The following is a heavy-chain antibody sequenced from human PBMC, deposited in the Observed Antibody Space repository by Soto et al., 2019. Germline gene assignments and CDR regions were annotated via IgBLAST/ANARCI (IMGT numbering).Heavy chain of an antibody. D-gene: IGHD6-13*01. J-gene: IGHJ1*01. CDR2: INHSEST. Sequence: QVQLQQWGAGLLKPSETLSLTCAVYGGSFSGYYWSWIRQPPGRGWEWIGEINHSESTNYNPSPKGRVTISVDTSKNQFSLKLSSVTAADTAVYYCARPGIAAAGKYFQHWGQGTLVTVSS. V-gene: IGHV4-34*01. CDR1: GGSFSGYY. CDR3: ARPGIAAAGKYFQH.